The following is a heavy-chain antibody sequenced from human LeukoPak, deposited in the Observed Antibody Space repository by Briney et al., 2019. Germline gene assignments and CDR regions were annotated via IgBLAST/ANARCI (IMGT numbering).Heavy chain of an antibody. Sequence: PGGSLRLSCAASGFTFSSYEMNWVRQAPAQGLEGVSYISSSGSTIYYADSVKGRFTISRDNAKNSLYLQMNSLRAEDTAVYYCAELGITMIGGVWGKGTTVTISS. CDR3: AELGITMIGGV. CDR1: GFTFSSYE. V-gene: IGHV3-48*03. CDR2: ISSSGSTI. J-gene: IGHJ6*04. D-gene: IGHD3-10*02.